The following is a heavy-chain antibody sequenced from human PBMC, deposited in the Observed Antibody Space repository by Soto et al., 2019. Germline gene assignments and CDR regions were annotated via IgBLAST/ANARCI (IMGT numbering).Heavy chain of an antibody. V-gene: IGHV1-18*01. D-gene: IGHD2-2*01. CDR3: ARVVPGAEAWFGP. CDR1: GTTFSNYV. CDR2: ISLYSDGT. Sequence: QVQLVQSGGEVKRPGASLKVSGKTSGTTFSNYVITWVRQALGQPLEWLGWISLYSDGTNYAQKFQGRVSMTTDTSTTTAYMELRSLRSDDTAVYYCARVVPGAEAWFGPWGQGTLVTVSS. J-gene: IGHJ5*02.